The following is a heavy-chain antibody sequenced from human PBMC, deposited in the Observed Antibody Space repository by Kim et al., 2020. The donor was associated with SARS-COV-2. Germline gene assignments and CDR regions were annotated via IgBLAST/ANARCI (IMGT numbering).Heavy chain of an antibody. V-gene: IGHV2-5*02. CDR1: GFSLNTRGEG. Sequence: SGPTLVKPTQTLTLTCTFSGFSLNTRGEGVAWIRQPPGEALDWLALIYWDDDQRYNPSLKSRVTITKDTSKNQVVLMMTNMDPADTATYYCAHSFYYDGSGYYCFDYWGQGTLVTVSS. D-gene: IGHD3-22*01. J-gene: IGHJ4*02. CDR3: AHSFYYDGSGYYCFDY. CDR2: IYWDDDQ.